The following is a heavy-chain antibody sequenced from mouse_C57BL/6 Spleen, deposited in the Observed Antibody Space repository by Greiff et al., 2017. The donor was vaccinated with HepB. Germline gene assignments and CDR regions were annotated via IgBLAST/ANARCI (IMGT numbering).Heavy chain of an antibody. Sequence: EVQLVESGPELVKPGASVKISCKASGYSFTGYYMNWVKQSPEKSLEWIGEINPSTGGTTYNQKFKAKATLTVDKSSSTAYMQLTSLTSEDSAVYYCARSYGNYEVYYYAMDYWGQGTSVTVSS. V-gene: IGHV1-42*01. CDR2: INPSTGGT. D-gene: IGHD2-10*02. J-gene: IGHJ4*01. CDR1: GYSFTGYY. CDR3: ARSYGNYEVYYYAMDY.